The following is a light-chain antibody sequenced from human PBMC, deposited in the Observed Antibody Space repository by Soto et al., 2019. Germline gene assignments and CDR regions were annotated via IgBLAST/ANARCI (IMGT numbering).Light chain of an antibody. CDR1: NIGSKR. J-gene: IGLJ1*01. Sequence: SYELTQPPSVSVAPEKTARITCGGNNIGSKRVHWYRQKPGQAPVLVIYYDSDRPSGIPERFSGSNSGNTATLTISRVEAGDEADYYCQVWDITTDHSVFGTGTKLTVL. V-gene: IGLV3-21*04. CDR2: YDS. CDR3: QVWDITTDHSV.